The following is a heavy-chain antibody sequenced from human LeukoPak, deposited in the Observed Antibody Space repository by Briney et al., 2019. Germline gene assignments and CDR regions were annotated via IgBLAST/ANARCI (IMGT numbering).Heavy chain of an antibody. CDR2: IYYSGST. J-gene: IGHJ3*02. CDR3: ARDSGYSSSWYLIDDDFDI. Sequence: SQTLSLTCTVSGGSISSYYWSWIRQPPGKGLEWIGYIYYSGSTNYNPSLKSRITLSLETSSNQISLELKSVTSADTALYYCARDSGYSSSWYLIDDDFDIWGQGTMVIVSA. CDR1: GGSISSYY. V-gene: IGHV4-59*01. D-gene: IGHD6-13*01.